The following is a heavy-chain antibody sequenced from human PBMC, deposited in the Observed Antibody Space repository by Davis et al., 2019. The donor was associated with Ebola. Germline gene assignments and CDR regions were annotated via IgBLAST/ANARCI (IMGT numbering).Heavy chain of an antibody. CDR3: ARSTTGSPHPFNN. D-gene: IGHD1-26*01. CDR2: ISYDGVTK. V-gene: IGHV3-30-3*01. J-gene: IGHJ4*02. Sequence: PGGSLRLPCAASGFSFSADAMHWVRQAPGKGLEWLTVISYDGVTKFCADSVRGRFTISRDNSKNSLYLEMNSLRTEDTAVYYCARSTTGSPHPFNNWGQGTLVTVSS. CDR1: GFSFSADA.